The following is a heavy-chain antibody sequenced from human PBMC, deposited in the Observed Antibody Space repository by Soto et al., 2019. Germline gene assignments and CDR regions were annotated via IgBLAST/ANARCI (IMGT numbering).Heavy chain of an antibody. J-gene: IGHJ5*02. D-gene: IGHD2-21*01. Sequence: EVQLVESGGGLVKPGGSLRLSCAASGFTFNTYDMNWVRQAPGKGLEWVSSITTSSAYIYYADSLKGRITISRDNAKNSLFLQMNSLRAEDKAVYDCVRSGTARLLRHSWFDTWGQGTLVTVSS. V-gene: IGHV3-21*01. CDR1: GFTFNTYD. CDR2: ITTSSAYI. CDR3: VRSGTARLLRHSWFDT.